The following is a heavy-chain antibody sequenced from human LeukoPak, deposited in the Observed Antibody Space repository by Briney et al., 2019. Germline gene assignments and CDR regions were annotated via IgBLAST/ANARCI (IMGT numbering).Heavy chain of an antibody. J-gene: IGHJ4*02. V-gene: IGHV1-18*01. CDR2: ISAYNGNT. CDR3: AREDYYDSSGSLYDY. Sequence: ASVKVSCKASGYTFTSYGISWVRQAPGQGLEWMGWISAYNGNTNYAQKLQGRVTMTTDTSTSTAYMELRSLRSDDTAVYYCAREDYYDSSGSLYDYWGQGTLVTVSS. CDR1: GYTFTSYG. D-gene: IGHD3-22*01.